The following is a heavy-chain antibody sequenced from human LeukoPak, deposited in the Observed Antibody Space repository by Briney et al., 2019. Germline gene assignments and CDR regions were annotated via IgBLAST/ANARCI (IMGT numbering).Heavy chain of an antibody. J-gene: IGHJ4*02. CDR3: AKDYSSSWPN. CDR2: ISYDGSNK. CDR1: GFTFSSYA. Sequence: PGGSLRLSCAASGFTFSSYAMHWVRQAPGKGLEWVAVISYDGSNKYYADSVKGRFTISRDNSKNTLYLQMNSLRAEDTAVYYCAKDYSSSWPNWGQGTLVTVSS. V-gene: IGHV3-30-3*01. D-gene: IGHD6-13*01.